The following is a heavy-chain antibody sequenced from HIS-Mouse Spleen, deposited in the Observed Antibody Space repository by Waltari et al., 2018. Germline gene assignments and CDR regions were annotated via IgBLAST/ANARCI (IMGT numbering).Heavy chain of an antibody. Sequence: EVQLVESGGGLVQPGGSLRLSCAASGFTFSSYAMHWVRQAPGKGLEYVSAISSNGGSTYYANSVKGRFTISRDNSKNTLYLQMGSLRAEDMAVYYCAREGAGYSSSWYDYWCQGTLVTVSS. CDR1: GFTFSSYA. D-gene: IGHD6-13*01. CDR2: ISSNGGST. V-gene: IGHV3-64*01. J-gene: IGHJ4*02. CDR3: AREGAGYSSSWYDY.